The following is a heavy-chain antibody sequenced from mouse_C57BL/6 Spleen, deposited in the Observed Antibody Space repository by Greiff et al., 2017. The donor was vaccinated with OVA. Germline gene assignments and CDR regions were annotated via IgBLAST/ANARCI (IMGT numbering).Heavy chain of an antibody. CDR3: ARGDGSSFHWYFDV. CDR1: GYAFSSSW. D-gene: IGHD1-1*01. V-gene: IGHV1-82*01. J-gene: IGHJ1*03. Sequence: VKLQQSGPELVKPGASVKISCKASGYAFSSSWMNWVKQRPGKGLEWIGRIYPGDGDTNYNGKFKGKATLTADKSSSTAYMQLSSLTSEDSAVYFCARGDGSSFHWYFDVWGTGTTVTVSS. CDR2: IYPGDGDT.